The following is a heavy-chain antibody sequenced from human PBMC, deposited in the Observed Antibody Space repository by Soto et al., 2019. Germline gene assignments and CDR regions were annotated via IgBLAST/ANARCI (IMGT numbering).Heavy chain of an antibody. CDR2: INAGNGNT. CDR1: GYTFTGYA. CDR3: ARAVAVTADFDY. V-gene: IGHV1-3*05. J-gene: IGHJ4*02. D-gene: IGHD2-21*02. Sequence: QVQLVQSGAEEKKPGASVKVSCKASGYTFTGYAMHWVRQAPGQRLEWMGWINAGNGNTKYSQKFQGRVTITRDTSAGAAYMGLSSLRSDDTAVYYWARAVAVTADFDYWGPGTLVTVSS.